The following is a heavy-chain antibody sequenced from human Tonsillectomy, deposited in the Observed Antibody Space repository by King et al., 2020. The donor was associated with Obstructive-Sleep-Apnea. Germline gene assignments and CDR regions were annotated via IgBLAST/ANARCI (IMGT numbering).Heavy chain of an antibody. CDR2: IYYSGST. CDR1: GDSISTYY. CDR3: ARDLGYSYGIDY. D-gene: IGHD5-18*01. J-gene: IGHJ4*02. V-gene: IGHV4-59*01. Sequence: VQLQESGPGLVKPSETLSLTCTVSGDSISTYYWSWIRQPPGKGLDGIGYIYYSGSTSYNASLKSRFTISVDTSKNQFSLKLRSVTAADTAVYYCARDLGYSYGIDYWGQGTLVTVSS.